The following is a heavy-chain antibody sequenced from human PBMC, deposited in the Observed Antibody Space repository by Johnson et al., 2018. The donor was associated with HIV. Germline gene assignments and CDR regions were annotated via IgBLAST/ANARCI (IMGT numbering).Heavy chain of an antibody. Sequence: QVQLVESGGGVVQPGRSLRLSCAASGFTFSTFPMHWVRQAPGKGLEWVAIISYDGSNKYYADSVKGRFTISRDNSKNTLYLQMNSLRAEDTAVYYCAKAGAVAGPGIDAFDIWGQGTMVTVSS. J-gene: IGHJ3*02. V-gene: IGHV3-30*04. CDR3: AKAGAVAGPGIDAFDI. D-gene: IGHD6-19*01. CDR1: GFTFSTFP. CDR2: ISYDGSNK.